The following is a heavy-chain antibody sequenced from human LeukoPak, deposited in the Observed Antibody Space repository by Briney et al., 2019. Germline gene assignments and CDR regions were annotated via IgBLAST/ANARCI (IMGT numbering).Heavy chain of an antibody. D-gene: IGHD2-21*02. Sequence: ASVKVSCKASGYTFTSYYMHWVRQTPGQGLEWMGIINPIGGSTSYAQKFQGRVTMTRDTSTSTVYMELSSLRSEDTAVYYCARDRVDCGGDCYGGYFDYWGQGTLVTVSS. CDR2: INPIGGST. J-gene: IGHJ4*02. CDR3: ARDRVDCGGDCYGGYFDY. V-gene: IGHV1-46*01. CDR1: GYTFTSYY.